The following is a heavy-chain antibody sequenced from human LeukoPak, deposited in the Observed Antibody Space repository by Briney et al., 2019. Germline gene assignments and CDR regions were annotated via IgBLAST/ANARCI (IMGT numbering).Heavy chain of an antibody. V-gene: IGHV3-7*03. J-gene: IGHJ6*04. Sequence: GGSLRLSCAASGLTFSSYSMSWVRQAPGKGLEWVANIKQDGSEKDYVDSVKGRFTIARDNAKNSLYLQMNSLRAEDTAVYYCARDGPTHYYYYGMDVWGKGTTVTVSS. CDR1: GLTFSSYS. CDR3: ARDGPTHYYYYGMDV. CDR2: IKQDGSEK.